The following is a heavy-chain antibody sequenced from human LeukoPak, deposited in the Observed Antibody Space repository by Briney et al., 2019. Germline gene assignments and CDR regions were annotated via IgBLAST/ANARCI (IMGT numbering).Heavy chain of an antibody. CDR3: AREYCSSTSCYLWYLDL. Sequence: SETLSLTCAVYGGSFSGYYWSWIRQPPGKGLEWIGEINHSGSTNYNPSLKSRVTISVDTSKNQFSLKLSSVTAADTAVYYCAREYCSSTSCYLWYLDLWGRGTLVTASS. V-gene: IGHV4-34*01. CDR1: GGSFSGYY. J-gene: IGHJ2*01. D-gene: IGHD2-2*01. CDR2: INHSGST.